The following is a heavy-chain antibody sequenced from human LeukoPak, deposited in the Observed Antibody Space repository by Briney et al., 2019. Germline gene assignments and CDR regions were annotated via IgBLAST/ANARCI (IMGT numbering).Heavy chain of an antibody. D-gene: IGHD5-12*01. J-gene: IGHJ4*02. V-gene: IGHV3-21*01. Sequence: GGSLRLSCAASGFTFSTYTMNWVRQAPGKGLEWVSSITSSSSSTYHADSVKARFTISRDNAKNSLYLQTNSLRVEDTAVYYCARDGMGSGYDFDYWGQGTLVTVSS. CDR3: ARDGMGSGYDFDY. CDR2: ITSSSSST. CDR1: GFTFSTYT.